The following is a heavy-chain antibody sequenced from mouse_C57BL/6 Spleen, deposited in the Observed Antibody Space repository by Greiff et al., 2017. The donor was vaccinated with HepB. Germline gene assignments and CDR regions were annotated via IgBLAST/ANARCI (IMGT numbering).Heavy chain of an antibody. Sequence: VQLQQSGAELVKPGASVKMSCKASGYTFTSYWITWVKQRPGQGLEWIGDIYPGSGSTNYNEKFKSKATLTVDTSSSTAYMQLSSLTSEDSAVYYCARPYGYDVYYAMDYWGQGTSVTVSS. CDR1: GYTFTSYW. CDR2: IYPGSGST. V-gene: IGHV1-55*01. J-gene: IGHJ4*01. D-gene: IGHD2-2*01. CDR3: ARPYGYDVYYAMDY.